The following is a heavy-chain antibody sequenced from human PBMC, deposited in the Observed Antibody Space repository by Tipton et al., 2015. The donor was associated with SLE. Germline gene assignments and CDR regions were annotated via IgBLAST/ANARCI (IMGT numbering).Heavy chain of an antibody. CDR3: GCMLPRGAFDI. J-gene: IGHJ3*02. CDR2: IYYSGNA. V-gene: IGHV4-31*02. D-gene: IGHD2-8*01. Sequence: LRLSCTVSGGSIGSGGYYWSWIRRHPGEGLEWIGCIYYSGNAYYNPSLKSRVTISVDTSKNQFSLKMSSVTAADTAVYYWGCMLPRGAFDIWGQGTMVTVSS. CDR1: GGSIGSGGYY.